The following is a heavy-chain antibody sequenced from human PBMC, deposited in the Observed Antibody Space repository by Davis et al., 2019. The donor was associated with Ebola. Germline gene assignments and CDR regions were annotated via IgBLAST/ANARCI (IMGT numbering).Heavy chain of an antibody. Sequence: GGSLRLSCEASGFTLSSYSMHWVRQAPGKGLEWVAAIAADGRNEYYADSVKGRFTISRDIPKSTLHLQMNSLSAEDAAVYYCVRDPLLHDISGCFDYWGQGTRVTVSS. J-gene: IGHJ4*02. CDR2: IAADGRNE. CDR1: GFTLSSYS. V-gene: IGHV3-30*04. D-gene: IGHD3-22*01. CDR3: VRDPLLHDISGCFDY.